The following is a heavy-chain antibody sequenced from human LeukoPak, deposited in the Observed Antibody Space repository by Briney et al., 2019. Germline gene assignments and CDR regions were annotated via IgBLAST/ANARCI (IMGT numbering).Heavy chain of an antibody. V-gene: IGHV4-39*07. CDR3: ARSVSPSGVGTSWPVYFDY. Sequence: SETLSLTCTVSGGSISSSSYYWGWIRQPPGKGLEWIGSIYYSGSTYYNPSLKSRVTISVDTSKNQFSLKLSSVTAADTAVYYCARSVSPSGVGTSWPVYFDYWGQGTLVTVSS. D-gene: IGHD2-2*01. J-gene: IGHJ4*02. CDR1: GGSISSSSYY. CDR2: IYYSGST.